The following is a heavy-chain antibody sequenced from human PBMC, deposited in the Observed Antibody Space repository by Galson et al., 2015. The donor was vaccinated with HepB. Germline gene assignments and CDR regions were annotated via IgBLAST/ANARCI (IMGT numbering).Heavy chain of an antibody. Sequence: SLRLSCAASGFMFDTHAMSWVRQVPGKGLKWVSGISGDGGSSFYADSVKGRFTISKDNSKDTVYLQINSARDEDTPVYYCAKGYGLFDSWGQGILVTVSS. CDR3: AKGYGLFDS. CDR2: ISGDGGSS. D-gene: IGHD3-16*01. J-gene: IGHJ5*01. V-gene: IGHV3-23*01. CDR1: GFMFDTHA.